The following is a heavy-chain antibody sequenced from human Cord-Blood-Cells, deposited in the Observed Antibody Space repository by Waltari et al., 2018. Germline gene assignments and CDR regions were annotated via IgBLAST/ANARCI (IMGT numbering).Heavy chain of an antibody. Sequence: QVQLVQSGAEVKKPGASVKVSCKASGYTFTSYDINWVRQATGQGLEGMGWMNPNSGNTGYAQKFQGRVTITRNTSISTAYMELSSLRSEDTAVYYCARGPPAYCGGDCYSDAFDIWGQGTMVTVSS. CDR1: GYTFTSYD. J-gene: IGHJ3*02. CDR3: ARGPPAYCGGDCYSDAFDI. V-gene: IGHV1-8*03. CDR2: MNPNSGNT. D-gene: IGHD2-21*01.